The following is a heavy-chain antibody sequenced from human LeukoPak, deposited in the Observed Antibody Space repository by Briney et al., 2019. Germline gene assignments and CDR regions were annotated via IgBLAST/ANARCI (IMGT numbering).Heavy chain of an antibody. D-gene: IGHD5/OR15-5a*01. Sequence: KPSETLSPTCTVSGGSISRSSSYWGWIRQPPGKGLEWIASIYYSGNTYYNPSLKRRVNISVDTSKNQVSLKLSSVTAADTAVYYCARRRTVSTTGRFDPWGQGILVTVSS. CDR1: GGSISRSSSY. CDR3: ARRRTVSTTGRFDP. J-gene: IGHJ5*02. CDR2: IYYSGNT. V-gene: IGHV4-39*01.